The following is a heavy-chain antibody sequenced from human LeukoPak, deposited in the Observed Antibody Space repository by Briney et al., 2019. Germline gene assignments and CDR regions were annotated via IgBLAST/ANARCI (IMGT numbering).Heavy chain of an antibody. Sequence: SETLSLTCAVYGGSFSGYYWNWIRQPPGKGLEWIGEINHSGSINYNSSLKSRVTISVDTSKNQFSLKLSSVTAADTAMYYCARRMGRRFGERYYYYHYMDVWGKGTTVTISS. CDR2: INHSGSI. J-gene: IGHJ6*03. V-gene: IGHV4-34*01. CDR3: ARRMGRRFGERYYYYHYMDV. CDR1: GGSFSGYY. D-gene: IGHD3-10*01.